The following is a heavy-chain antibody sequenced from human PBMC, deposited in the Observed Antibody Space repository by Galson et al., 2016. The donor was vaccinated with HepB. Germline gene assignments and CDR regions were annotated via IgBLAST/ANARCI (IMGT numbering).Heavy chain of an antibody. J-gene: IGHJ6*02. CDR1: GFTFSSYA. V-gene: IGHV3-23*01. CDR3: AAVGVSANSDYSSWERPDKNYKGLDV. CDR2: ISGSGGST. Sequence: SLRLSCAASGFTFSSYAMSWVRQAPGKGLEWVSIISGSGGSTYYADSVKGRFTISRDNSKNTLYLQMNSLRVENTAVYYCAAVGVSANSDYSSWERPDKNYKGLDVWGQGTTVTVSS. D-gene: IGHD2-21*02.